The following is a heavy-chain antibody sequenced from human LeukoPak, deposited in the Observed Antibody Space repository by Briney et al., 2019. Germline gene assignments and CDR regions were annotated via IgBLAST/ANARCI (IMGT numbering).Heavy chain of an antibody. D-gene: IGHD1-1*01. V-gene: IGHV3-30*18. CDR3: AKDWNNWFDS. CDR2: ISFDGSKK. J-gene: IGHJ5*01. Sequence: PGGSPRLSCAASGFTFSNYGFHWVRQAPGKGLEWVALISFDGSKKYFADSVKGRFTLSRDNSKNTLYLQMNSLRGEDTAVYYCAKDWNNWFDSWGQGTLVTVSS. CDR1: GFTFSNYG.